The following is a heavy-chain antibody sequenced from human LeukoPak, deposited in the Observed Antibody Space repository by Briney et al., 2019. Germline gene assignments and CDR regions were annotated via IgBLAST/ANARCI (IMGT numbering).Heavy chain of an antibody. Sequence: SETLSLTCTVSDVSVSYNSWSWIRQPPGKGLEWIGLIYGTGNTKCNPSLKSRVTISEDTSKNQFSLKLSSVTAADAAVYYCARTVQLRFLEYYMNVWGKGTTVTVSS. CDR2: IYGTGNT. V-gene: IGHV4-59*02. D-gene: IGHD3-3*01. CDR3: ARTVQLRFLEYYMNV. J-gene: IGHJ6*03. CDR1: DVSVSYNS.